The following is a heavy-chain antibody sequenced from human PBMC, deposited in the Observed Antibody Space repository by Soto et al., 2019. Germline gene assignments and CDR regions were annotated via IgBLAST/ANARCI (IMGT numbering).Heavy chain of an antibody. V-gene: IGHV3-11*06. Sequence: PGGSLRLSCAGAGFTFGDSYMSWIRQAPGKGLEWLSYISPGSRYPAYADSVKGRFTISRDNAKRSLYLQMMSLTAEDTAIYYCVRGGGGGLFDPWGQGTMVTVSS. J-gene: IGHJ5*02. CDR2: ISPGSRYP. CDR1: GFTFGDSY. CDR3: VRGGGGGLFDP. D-gene: IGHD2-15*01.